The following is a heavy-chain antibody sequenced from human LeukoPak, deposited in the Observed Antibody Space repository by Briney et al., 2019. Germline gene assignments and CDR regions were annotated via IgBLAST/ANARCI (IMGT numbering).Heavy chain of an antibody. CDR3: ARSRLWQYYFDY. CDR1: GYTFTGYY. D-gene: IGHD4/OR15-4a*01. J-gene: IGHJ4*02. CDR2: INPNSGGT. Sequence: ASVKVSCKASGYTFTGYYMHWVRQAPGQGLEWMGRINPNSGGTNYAQKFQGRVTITADESTSTAYMELSSLRSEDTAVYYCARSRLWQYYFDYWGQGTLVTVSS. V-gene: IGHV1-2*06.